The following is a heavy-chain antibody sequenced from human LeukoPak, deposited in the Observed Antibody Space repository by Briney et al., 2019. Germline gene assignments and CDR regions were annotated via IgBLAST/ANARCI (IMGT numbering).Heavy chain of an antibody. CDR1: GGSFSGYY. CDR2: INHSGST. Sequence: SETLSLTCAVYGGSFSGYYWSWIRQPPGKGLEWIGEINHSGSTNYNPSLKSRVTISVDTSKNQFSLKLSSVTAADTAVYYCARGHGYSSGWYEPYYYGMDVWGQGTTVTVSS. V-gene: IGHV4-34*01. CDR3: ARGHGYSSGWYEPYYYGMDV. D-gene: IGHD6-19*01. J-gene: IGHJ6*02.